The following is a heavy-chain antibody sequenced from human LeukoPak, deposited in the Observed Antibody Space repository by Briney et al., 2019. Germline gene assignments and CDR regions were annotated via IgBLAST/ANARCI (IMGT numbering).Heavy chain of an antibody. Sequence: PGESLKISCKGSGYSFTSYWIGWVRQMPGKGLEWMGIIYPGDSDTRYSPSFQGQVTISADKSISTAYLQWSSLRASDTAMYYCARSPEEFSGSSWSDYWGQGTLVTVSS. CDR3: ARSPEEFSGSSWSDY. V-gene: IGHV5-51*01. D-gene: IGHD6-13*01. CDR1: GYSFTSYW. J-gene: IGHJ4*02. CDR2: IYPGDSDT.